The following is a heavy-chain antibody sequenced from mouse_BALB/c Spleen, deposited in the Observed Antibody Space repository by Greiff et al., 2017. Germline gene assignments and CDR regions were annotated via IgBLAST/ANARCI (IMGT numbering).Heavy chain of an antibody. CDR2: ISDGGSYT. V-gene: IGHV5-4*02. J-gene: IGHJ4*01. Sequence: EVKLMESGGGLVKPGGSLKLSCAASGFTFSYYYMYWVRQTPEKRLEWVATISDGGSYTYYPDSVKGRFTISRDNAKNNLYLQMSSLKSEDTAMYYCARRRGRHAMDYWGQGTSVTVSS. CDR1: GFTFSYYY. CDR3: ARRRGRHAMDY.